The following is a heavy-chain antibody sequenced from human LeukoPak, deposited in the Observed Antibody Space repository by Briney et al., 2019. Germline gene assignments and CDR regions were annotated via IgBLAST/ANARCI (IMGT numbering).Heavy chain of an antibody. CDR1: GFTFSSYD. D-gene: IGHD4/OR15-4a*01. V-gene: IGHV3-23*01. Sequence: PGGSLRLSCAASGFTFSSYDMSWVRQAPGKGLEWVSAISGSGGSTYYSDSVKGRFTISRDNSKNTLYLQMNSLRAEDTAAYYCARRAGAYSHPYDYWGQGTLVTVSS. CDR2: ISGSGGST. CDR3: ARRAGAYSHPYDY. J-gene: IGHJ4*02.